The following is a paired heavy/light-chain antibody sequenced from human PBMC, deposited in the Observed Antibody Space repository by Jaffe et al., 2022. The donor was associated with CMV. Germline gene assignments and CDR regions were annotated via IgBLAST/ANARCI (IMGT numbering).Heavy chain of an antibody. Sequence: QVQLQESGPGLVKPSGTLSLTCAVSGGSISSSNWWSWVRQPPGKGLEWIGEIYHSGSTDYNPSLKSRVTISVEKSKNQFSLKLSSVTAADTAVYYCARAGGMGYYYYMDVWGKGTTVTVSS. CDR1: GGSISSSNW. D-gene: IGHD2-15*01. J-gene: IGHJ6*03. V-gene: IGHV4-4*02. CDR2: IYHSGST. CDR3: ARAGGMGYYYYMDV.
Light chain of an antibody. Sequence: QSALTQPRSVSGSPGQSVTISCTGTSSDVGGYNYVSWYQQHPGKAPKLMIYDVSKRPSGVPDRFSGSKSGNTASLTISGLQAEDEADYYCCSYAGSYPWVFGGGTKLTVL. V-gene: IGLV2-11*01. CDR3: CSYAGSYPWV. CDR1: SSDVGGYNY. J-gene: IGLJ2*01. CDR2: DVS.